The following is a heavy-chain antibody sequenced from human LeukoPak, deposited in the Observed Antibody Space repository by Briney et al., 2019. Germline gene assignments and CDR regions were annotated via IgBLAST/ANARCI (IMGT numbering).Heavy chain of an antibody. CDR1: GGSISSSSYY. Sequence: SETLSLTCTVSGGSISSSSYYWGWIRQPPGKGLEWIGSIYYSGSTYYNPSLKSRVTISVDTSKNQFSLKLSSVTAADTAVYYCALQWGYCSGGSCSNFDYWGQGTLVTVSS. D-gene: IGHD2-15*01. CDR3: ALQWGYCSGGSCSNFDY. J-gene: IGHJ4*02. V-gene: IGHV4-39*01. CDR2: IYYSGST.